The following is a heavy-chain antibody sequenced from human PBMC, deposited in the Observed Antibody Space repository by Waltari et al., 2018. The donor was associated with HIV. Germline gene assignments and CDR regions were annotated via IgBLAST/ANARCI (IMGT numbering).Heavy chain of an antibody. CDR2: IYPGDSDT. CDR1: GYSFIKYW. CDR3: AKCSLYLGSGSCDYGMDV. D-gene: IGHD3-10*01. V-gene: IGHV5-51*01. Sequence: EVQLVQSGGEVKKPGDSLKISCKGSGYSFIKYWLVWVRQLPGKGLESMGIIYPGDSDTRYSPSFQGQVTISVDKSITTAYLQWSSLKASDTAMYYCAKCSLYLGSGSCDYGMDVWGQGP. J-gene: IGHJ6*02.